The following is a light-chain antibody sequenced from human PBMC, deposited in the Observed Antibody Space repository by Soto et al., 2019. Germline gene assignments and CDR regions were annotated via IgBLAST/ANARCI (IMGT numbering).Light chain of an antibody. Sequence: QSALTQPASVSGSPRQSLTISCTGTSSDIGGYNYVSWYQQHPGKAPKLMIYEVSNRPSGVSNRFSGSKSGNTASLTISGLQAEDEADYYCSSFRSTTTLFGGGTKLTVL. CDR1: SSDIGGYNY. CDR2: EVS. CDR3: SSFRSTTTL. V-gene: IGLV2-14*01. J-gene: IGLJ2*01.